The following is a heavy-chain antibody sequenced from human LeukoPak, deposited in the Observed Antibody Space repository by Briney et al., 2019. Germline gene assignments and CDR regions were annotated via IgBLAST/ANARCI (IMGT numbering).Heavy chain of an antibody. Sequence: GGSLRLSCAVSGFTFSTYAMSWVRQAPGKGLEWVSGISGSDGSTDYADSVKGRFTISRDNSKNTLYLQMNSLRAEDTAVYHCAKDGRGGNCCNWFDPWGQGTLVTVSS. CDR3: AKDGRGGNCCNWFDP. D-gene: IGHD2-15*01. CDR1: GFTFSTYA. CDR2: ISGSDGST. J-gene: IGHJ5*02. V-gene: IGHV3-23*01.